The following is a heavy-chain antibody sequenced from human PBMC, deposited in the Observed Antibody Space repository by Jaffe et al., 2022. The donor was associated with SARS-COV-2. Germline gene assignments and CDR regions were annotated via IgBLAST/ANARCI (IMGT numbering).Heavy chain of an antibody. J-gene: IGHJ6*02. CDR1: GFTFSSYG. D-gene: IGHD6-13*01. CDR2: ISYDGSNK. Sequence: QVQLVESGGGVVQPGRSLRLSCAASGFTFSSYGMHWVRQAPGKGLEWVAVISYDGSNKYYADSVKGRFTISRDNSKNTLYLQMNSLRAEDTAVYYCAKVLGSAAANTEYYYYGMDVWGQGTTVTVSS. V-gene: IGHV3-30*18. CDR3: AKVLGSAAANTEYYYYGMDV.